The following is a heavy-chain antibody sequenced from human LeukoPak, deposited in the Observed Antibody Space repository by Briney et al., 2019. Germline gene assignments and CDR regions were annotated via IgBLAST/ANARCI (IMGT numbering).Heavy chain of an antibody. D-gene: IGHD2-2*01. V-gene: IGHV3-23*01. Sequence: GGSLRLSCAASGFTFSSYAMSWVRQAPGKGLEWVSAISGSGGSTHYADSVKGRFTISRDNSKNTLYLQMNSLRAEDTAVYYCAKSGGYCSSTSCRGDYWGQGTLVTVSS. CDR1: GFTFSSYA. CDR2: ISGSGGST. J-gene: IGHJ4*02. CDR3: AKSGGYCSSTSCRGDY.